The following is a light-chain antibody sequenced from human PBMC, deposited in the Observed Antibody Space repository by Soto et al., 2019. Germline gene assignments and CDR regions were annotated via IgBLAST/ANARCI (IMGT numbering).Light chain of an antibody. V-gene: IGLV2-14*01. CDR3: RSYTSSNTLV. J-gene: IGLJ2*01. Sequence: QSARTQPASVSGSHGKSITISCTGTSSDVGGYNYVSWYQQYPGKAPKLLIYDVSNRPSAVSNRFSGSKSDNTAALTISGLQAEDEADYYCRSYTSSNTLVFGGGTNLTVL. CDR2: DVS. CDR1: SSDVGGYNY.